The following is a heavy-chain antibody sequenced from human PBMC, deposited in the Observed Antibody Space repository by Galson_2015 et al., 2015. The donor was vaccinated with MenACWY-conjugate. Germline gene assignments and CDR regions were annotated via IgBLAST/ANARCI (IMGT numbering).Heavy chain of an antibody. CDR1: GYTFTSYA. Sequence: SVKVSCKASGYTFTSYAMHWVRQAPGQRLEWMGWINAGNGNTKYSQKFQGRVTITRDTSASTAYMELSSLRSEDTAVYYCARDLGYCSSTSCYTYWYFDLWGRGTLVTVSS. V-gene: IGHV1-3*01. D-gene: IGHD2-2*02. J-gene: IGHJ2*01. CDR3: ARDLGYCSSTSCYTYWYFDL. CDR2: INAGNGNT.